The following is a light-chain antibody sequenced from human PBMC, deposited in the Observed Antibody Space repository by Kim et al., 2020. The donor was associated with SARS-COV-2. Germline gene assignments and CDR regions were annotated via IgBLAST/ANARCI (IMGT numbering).Light chain of an antibody. V-gene: IGLV2-14*03. CDR1: SSDVGGYNY. Sequence: QSALTQPASVSGSPGQSITISCTGTSSDVGGYNYVSWYQQHPGKAPKLMICDVTTRPSGISNRFSGSKSGNTASLTISGLQAEDEADYYCSSYTSKTTWVFGGGTQLTVL. CDR3: SSYTSKTTWV. CDR2: DVT. J-gene: IGLJ3*02.